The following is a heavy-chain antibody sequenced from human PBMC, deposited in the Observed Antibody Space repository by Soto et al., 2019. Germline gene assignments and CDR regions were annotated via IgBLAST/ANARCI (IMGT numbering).Heavy chain of an antibody. V-gene: IGHV3-72*01. D-gene: IGHD3-10*01. Sequence: EVQLVESGGGLVQPGGSLRLSCAASGFTFSDHYMEWVRQAPGEGLEWFGRIRNKANSYTTEYGASVKGRFTISRDDSKNSLSLQMNSLKTEDTAVYYCASAWFGELKYFDYLGQGTLVTVSS. CDR3: ASAWFGELKYFDY. CDR2: IRNKANSYTT. J-gene: IGHJ4*02. CDR1: GFTFSDHY.